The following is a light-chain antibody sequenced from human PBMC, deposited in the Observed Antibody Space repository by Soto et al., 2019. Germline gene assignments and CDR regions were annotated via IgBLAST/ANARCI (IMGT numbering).Light chain of an antibody. CDR1: QSVGAG. V-gene: IGKV1-5*01. Sequence: DIQMTQSPSTLSASVGDRVTITCRASQSVGAGLAWYQQKPGKAPILLIYGASALETGVPSRFSGSGSGTEFTLTISSLQPEDFATYYCQHYDRSSHTFGQGTKVEIK. CDR3: QHYDRSSHT. J-gene: IGKJ1*01. CDR2: GAS.